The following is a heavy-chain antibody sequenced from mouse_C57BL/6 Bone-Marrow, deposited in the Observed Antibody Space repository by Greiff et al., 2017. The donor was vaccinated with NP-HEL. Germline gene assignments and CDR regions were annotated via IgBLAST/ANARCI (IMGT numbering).Heavy chain of an antibody. CDR3: ARWGIYYYGSGDY. Sequence: QVQLQQSGAELVRPGASVKLSCKASGYTFTDYYINWVKQRPGQGLEWIARIYPGSGNTYYNEKFKGKATLTAEKSSSTAYMQLSSLTSEDSAVYFCARWGIYYYGSGDYWGQGTTLTVSS. CDR2: IYPGSGNT. D-gene: IGHD1-1*01. J-gene: IGHJ2*01. CDR1: GYTFTDYY. V-gene: IGHV1-76*01.